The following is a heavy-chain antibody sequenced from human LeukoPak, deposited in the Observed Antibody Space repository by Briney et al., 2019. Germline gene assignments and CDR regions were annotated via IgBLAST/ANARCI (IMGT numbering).Heavy chain of an antibody. Sequence: GGSLRLSCAASGFTFSSYVMHWVRQAPGKGLEWVAIISYDGSNKYYADSVKGRFTISRDNSKNTLFLQMNSLRAEDTAVYYCAKDRTSVHLWLSDLDYGGQGALVTVSS. CDR2: ISYDGSNK. D-gene: IGHD5-18*01. J-gene: IGHJ4*02. CDR3: AKDRTSVHLWLSDLDY. V-gene: IGHV3-30*18. CDR1: GFTFSSYV.